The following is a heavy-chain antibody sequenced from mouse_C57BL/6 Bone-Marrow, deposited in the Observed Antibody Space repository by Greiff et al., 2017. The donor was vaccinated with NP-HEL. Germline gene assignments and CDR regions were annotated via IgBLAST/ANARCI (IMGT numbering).Heavy chain of an antibody. V-gene: IGHV1-42*01. CDR1: GYSFTGYY. CDR2: INPSTGGT. Sequence: EVQLQQSGPELVKPGASVKISCKASGYSFTGYYMNWVKQSPEKSLEWIGEINPSTGGTTYNQKFKAKATLTVDKSSSTAYMQLKSLTSEDSAVYYCAPRGLRRGRAMDYWGQGTSVTVSS. CDR3: APRGLRRGRAMDY. D-gene: IGHD2-2*01. J-gene: IGHJ4*01.